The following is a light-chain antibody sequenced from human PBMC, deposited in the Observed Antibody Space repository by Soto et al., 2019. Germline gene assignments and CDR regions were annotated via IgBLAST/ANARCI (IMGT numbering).Light chain of an antibody. CDR1: QSVSSN. J-gene: IGKJ1*01. Sequence: EIVMTQSPATLSVSPGERATLSCRASQSVSSNLAWYQQKPGQAPRLLIYGASTRATGIPARFSGSGSGTAFTLTCSSLQSEDFAVYYCQQYNNWPFPSWTFGQGTKVEIK. CDR2: GAS. CDR3: QQYNNWPFPSWT. V-gene: IGKV3-15*01.